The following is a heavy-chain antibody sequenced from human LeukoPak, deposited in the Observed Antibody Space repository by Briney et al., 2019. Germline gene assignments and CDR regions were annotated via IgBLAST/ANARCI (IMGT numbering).Heavy chain of an antibody. CDR1: GGSISSSSYY. D-gene: IGHD3-3*01. J-gene: IGHJ4*02. CDR3: ARAVDYDFWSGYYTD. Sequence: SETLSLTCTVSGGSISSSSYYWGWIRQPPGKGLEWIGSIYYSGSTYYNPSLKSRVTISVDTSKNQFSLKLSSVTAADTAVYYCARAVDYDFWSGYYTDWGQGTLVTVSS. V-gene: IGHV4-39*07. CDR2: IYYSGST.